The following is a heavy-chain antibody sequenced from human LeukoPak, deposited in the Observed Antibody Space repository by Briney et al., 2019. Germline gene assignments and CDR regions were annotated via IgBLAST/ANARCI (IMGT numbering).Heavy chain of an antibody. V-gene: IGHV3-23*01. CDR1: GFTFSGYA. CDR3: AKVRVVGDYNWFFDL. D-gene: IGHD4-17*01. CDR2: IVGSGAST. J-gene: IGHJ2*01. Sequence: GGSLRLSCAASGFTFSGYAMSWVRQAPGKGLEGVSAIVGSGASTYYADSVKGRFTISRDNSKNTLHLQMNSLRAEDTAIYHCAKVRVVGDYNWFFDLWGRGTLVTVSS.